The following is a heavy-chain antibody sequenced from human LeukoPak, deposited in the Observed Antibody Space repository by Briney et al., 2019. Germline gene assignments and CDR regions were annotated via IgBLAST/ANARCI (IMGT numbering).Heavy chain of an antibody. CDR2: INHSGST. J-gene: IGHJ3*02. CDR3: ARRGANDFGDSAGNFAYDI. V-gene: IGHV4-34*01. CDR1: GGSFSGYY. Sequence: SETLSLTCAVYGGSFSGYYWSWIRQPPGKGLEWIGEINHSGSTNYNPSLKSRVTISVDTSKNQFSLKLSSVTVAATALYFCARRGANDFGDSAGNFAYDIWGQGTMVTASS. D-gene: IGHD4-17*01.